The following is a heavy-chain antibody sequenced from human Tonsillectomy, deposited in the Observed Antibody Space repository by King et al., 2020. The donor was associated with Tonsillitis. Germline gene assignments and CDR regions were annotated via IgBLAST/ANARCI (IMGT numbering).Heavy chain of an antibody. CDR2: ISGSGERK. Sequence: VQLVESGGGFIQPGGSLRLSCAASRFTFSTYAMSWVRQAPGKGLEWVSAISGSGERKYYADSVKGRITISRDNSRNTLYLQMNSLRAEDTAVYYCAKGITIFGVVNGDWFDPWGQGTLVTVSS. J-gene: IGHJ5*02. V-gene: IGHV3-23*04. CDR3: AKGITIFGVVNGDWFDP. D-gene: IGHD3-3*01. CDR1: RFTFSTYA.